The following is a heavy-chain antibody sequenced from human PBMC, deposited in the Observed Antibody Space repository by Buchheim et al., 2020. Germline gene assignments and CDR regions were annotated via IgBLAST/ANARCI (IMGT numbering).Heavy chain of an antibody. CDR3: VRRTLILPSMGWFDP. J-gene: IGHJ5*02. CDR1: GYSFDTYW. V-gene: IGHV5-51*01. Sequence: EVRLVQSGAEVKKAGESLTISCKGSGYSFDTYWIGWVRQMPGKGLEWMGIIYPHDADARYSPSPQRRVTISADKSINTAYPQWDSLRASDTAIYYCVRRTLILPSMGWFDPWGQGTL. CDR2: IYPHDADA. D-gene: IGHD2/OR15-2a*01.